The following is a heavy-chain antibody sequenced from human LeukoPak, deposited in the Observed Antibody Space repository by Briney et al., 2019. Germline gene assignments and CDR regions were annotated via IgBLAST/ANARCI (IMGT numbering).Heavy chain of an antibody. V-gene: IGHV3-23*01. CDR2: ISGSGGNT. D-gene: IGHD6-13*01. CDR1: GFTFSSYA. CDR3: AKGLLGSSWLTFDS. J-gene: IGHJ4*02. Sequence: GGSLRLSCAASGFTFSSYAMSWVRQAPGKGLEWVSAISGSGGNTYYADSVKGRFTISRDNPKNTLYLQMNSLRAEDTAVYYCAKGLLGSSWLTFDSWGQGTLVTVSS.